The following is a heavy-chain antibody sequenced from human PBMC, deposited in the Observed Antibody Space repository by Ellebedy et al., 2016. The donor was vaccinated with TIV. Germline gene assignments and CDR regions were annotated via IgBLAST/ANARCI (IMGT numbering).Heavy chain of an antibody. D-gene: IGHD1-14*01. J-gene: IGHJ4*02. V-gene: IGHV3-23*01. CDR2: ISDSGGRT. CDR3: ARGRSGTYIHHAFDY. CDR1: GFTFSNDA. Sequence: GESLKISCAASGFTFSNDAMSWVRQAPGKGLEWVSAISDSGGRTYYVDSVKGRFTISRDNSKNTLYLQIDSLRADDTAIYYCARGRSGTYIHHAFDYWGQGTLVTVSS.